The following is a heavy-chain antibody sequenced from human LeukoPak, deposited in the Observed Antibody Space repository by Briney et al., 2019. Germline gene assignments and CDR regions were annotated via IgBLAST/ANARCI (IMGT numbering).Heavy chain of an antibody. Sequence: PSETLSLTCTVSGGSISTYYWNWIRQPPGKGLEWIGYIYHSGSTNYNPSLQSRVTISVDTSKNQFSLNLNSVTAADTAVYYCARDQVAVAGDAFDIWGQGTMVTVSS. V-gene: IGHV4-59*01. CDR2: IYHSGST. D-gene: IGHD6-19*01. J-gene: IGHJ3*02. CDR3: ARDQVAVAGDAFDI. CDR1: GGSISTYY.